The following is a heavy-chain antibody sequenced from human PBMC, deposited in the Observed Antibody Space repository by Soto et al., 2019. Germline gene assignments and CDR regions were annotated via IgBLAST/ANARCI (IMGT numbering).Heavy chain of an antibody. CDR3: AKGDDPRGYSYGNWFDP. CDR2: ISYDGSNK. Sequence: GGSLRLSCAASGFTFSSYGMHWVRQAPGKGLEWVAVISYDGSNKYYADSVKGRFTISRDNSKNTLYLQMNSLRAEDTAVYYCAKGDDPRGYSYGNWFDPWGQGTLVTVSS. J-gene: IGHJ5*02. D-gene: IGHD5-18*01. CDR1: GFTFSSYG. V-gene: IGHV3-30*18.